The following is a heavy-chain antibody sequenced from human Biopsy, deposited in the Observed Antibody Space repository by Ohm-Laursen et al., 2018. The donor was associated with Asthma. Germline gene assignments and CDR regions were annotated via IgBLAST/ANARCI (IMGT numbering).Heavy chain of an antibody. CDR3: ARGLDYSGRSGFDY. D-gene: IGHD3-10*01. Sequence: RSLRLSCAASGFMFRSFGMHWVRQAPGKGLEWVAVISYDGNHKFYEDSVKGRFTISRDNSKNTLYLHMNSLRVEDTAVYYCARGLDYSGRSGFDYWGQGTLVTVSS. CDR1: GFMFRSFG. J-gene: IGHJ4*02. CDR2: ISYDGNHK. V-gene: IGHV3-30*03.